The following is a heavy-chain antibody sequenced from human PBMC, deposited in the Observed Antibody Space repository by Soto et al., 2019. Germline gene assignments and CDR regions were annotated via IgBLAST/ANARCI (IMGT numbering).Heavy chain of an antibody. J-gene: IGHJ5*02. CDR2: IYYSGNT. V-gene: IGHV4-39*01. CDR1: GGSISSYY. CDR3: ARILWSSGWSRFDP. Sequence: SETLSLTCTVSGGSISSYYWGWLRQPPMKGLEWLGSIYYSGNTYYNASLKSRVTISVDTSKNQFSLKLSSVTAADTAVYYCARILWSSGWSRFDPWGQGTLVTVSS. D-gene: IGHD6-19*01.